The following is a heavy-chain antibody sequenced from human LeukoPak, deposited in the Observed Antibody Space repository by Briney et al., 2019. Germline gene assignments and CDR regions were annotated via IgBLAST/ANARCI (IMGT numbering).Heavy chain of an antibody. J-gene: IGHJ4*02. CDR1: GFTFSSYG. CDR3: AKGGGSYYVYFDY. Sequence: PGGSLRLSCAASGFTFSSYGMHWFRQAPGKGLEWVAFIRYDGSNKYYADSVKGRFTISRDNSKNTLYLQMNSLRAEDTAVYYCAKGGGSYYVYFDYWGQGTLVTVSP. D-gene: IGHD1-26*01. CDR2: IRYDGSNK. V-gene: IGHV3-30*02.